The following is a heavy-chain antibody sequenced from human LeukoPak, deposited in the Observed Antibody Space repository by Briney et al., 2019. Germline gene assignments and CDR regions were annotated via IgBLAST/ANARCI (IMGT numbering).Heavy chain of an antibody. CDR1: GYTFTGYY. V-gene: IGHV1-2*02. D-gene: IGHD5-12*01. CDR2: INPNSGLI. CDR3: ATVHREWVRFPPAY. Sequence: GASVKVSCKASGYTFTGYYMHWVRQAPGQGLEWMGWINPNSGLINYAQKFQGRVTMTRDTSINTAYMELTSLRSDDTAVYYCATVHREWVRFPPAYWGQGTLVTVSS. J-gene: IGHJ4*02.